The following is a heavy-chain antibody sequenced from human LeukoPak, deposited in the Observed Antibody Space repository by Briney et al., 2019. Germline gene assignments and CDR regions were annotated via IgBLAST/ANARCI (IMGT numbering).Heavy chain of an antibody. D-gene: IGHD3-10*01. CDR3: ARAGFGELLPRPTDY. CDR2: ISSSGSTI. Sequence: GGSLRLSCAASGFTFSDYYMSWIRQAPGKGLEWVSYISSSGSTIYYADSVEGRFTISRDNAKNSLYLQMNSLRAEDTAVYYCARAGFGELLPRPTDYWGQGTLVTVSS. V-gene: IGHV3-11*04. J-gene: IGHJ4*02. CDR1: GFTFSDYY.